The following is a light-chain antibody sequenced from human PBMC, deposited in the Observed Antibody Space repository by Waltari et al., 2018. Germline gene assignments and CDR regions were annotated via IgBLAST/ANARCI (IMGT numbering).Light chain of an antibody. CDR3: QQANSFPL. CDR2: GAS. J-gene: IGKJ4*01. V-gene: IGKV1-12*01. Sequence: DIQMTQSPSSVSASVGDRVTITCRASQSIRSWLAWYQQKPGKAPNLLIYGASNLQSGVPSRFSGSGAGTDFTLTISSLQPEDFATYYCQQANSFPLFGGGTKVEIK. CDR1: QSIRSW.